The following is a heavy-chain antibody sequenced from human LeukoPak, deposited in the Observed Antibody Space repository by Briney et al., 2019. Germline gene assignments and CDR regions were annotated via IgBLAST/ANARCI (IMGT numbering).Heavy chain of an antibody. CDR3: ATNKDWAEAD. D-gene: IGHD3/OR15-3a*01. Sequence: SETLSLTCSVSDGSIRNYYWSWIRQSPGQGLEWIGNIYYRGDINYNPSLKSRVIISIDTSKNQFSLKVTSLTAADTAVYYCATNKDWAEADWGQGTLVIVSS. CDR2: IYYRGDI. J-gene: IGHJ4*02. CDR1: DGSIRNYY. V-gene: IGHV4-59*03.